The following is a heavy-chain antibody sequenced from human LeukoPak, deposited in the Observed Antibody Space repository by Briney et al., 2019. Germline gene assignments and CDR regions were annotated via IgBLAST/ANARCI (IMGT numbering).Heavy chain of an antibody. Sequence: PGGSLRLSCAASGFTFSSYSMNWVRQAPGKGLEWVSYISSSSSTIYYADSVKGRFTISRDNAKNSLYLQMNSLRAEDTAVYYCARDIDDILTGYIYYYYGMDVWGQGTTVTVSS. V-gene: IGHV3-48*04. CDR2: ISSSSSTI. CDR1: GFTFSSYS. CDR3: ARDIDDILTGYIYYYYGMDV. D-gene: IGHD3-9*01. J-gene: IGHJ6*02.